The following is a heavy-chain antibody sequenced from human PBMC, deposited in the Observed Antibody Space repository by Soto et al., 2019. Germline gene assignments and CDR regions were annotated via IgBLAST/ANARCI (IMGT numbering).Heavy chain of an antibody. CDR3: AKAARTDYGDYAPYYFDY. Sequence: VAVISYDGSNKYYADSVKGRFTISRDNSKNTLYLQMNSLRAEDTAVYYCAKAARTDYGDYAPYYFDYWGQGTLVTVSS. D-gene: IGHD4-17*01. V-gene: IGHV3-30-3*02. CDR2: ISYDGSNK. J-gene: IGHJ4*02.